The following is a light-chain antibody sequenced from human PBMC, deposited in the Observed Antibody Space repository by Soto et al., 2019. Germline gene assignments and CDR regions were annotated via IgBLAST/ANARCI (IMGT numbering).Light chain of an antibody. V-gene: IGKV1-5*03. J-gene: IGKJ1*01. Sequence: DIQMTQSPSTLSGYVGDRVTITYQAIQPMSTWLAWYQQKPGKAPKILNXKASTLXXGVPSRFSGSGSGTEFTLTIGSLQPDDFATYYRQHYNSYSEAFGQGTKVDIK. CDR1: QPMSTW. CDR3: QHYNSYSEA. CDR2: KAS.